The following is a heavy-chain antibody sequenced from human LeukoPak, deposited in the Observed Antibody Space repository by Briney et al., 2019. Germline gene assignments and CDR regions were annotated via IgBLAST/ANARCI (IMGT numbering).Heavy chain of an antibody. J-gene: IGHJ1*01. D-gene: IGHD2-21*02. V-gene: IGHV1-8*01. CDR1: GYTFTSYD. CDR3: ARVVVVTARSGRDFQH. Sequence: ASVKVSCKASGYTFTSYDINWVRQATGQGLEWMGWMNPNSGNTGYAQKFQGRVTMTRNTSISTAYMELSSLRPEDTAVYYCARVVVVTARSGRDFQHWGQGTLVTISS. CDR2: MNPNSGNT.